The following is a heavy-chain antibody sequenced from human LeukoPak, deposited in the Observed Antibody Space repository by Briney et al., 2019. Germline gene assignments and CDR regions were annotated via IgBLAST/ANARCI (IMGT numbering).Heavy chain of an antibody. D-gene: IGHD3-22*01. J-gene: IGHJ3*02. CDR2: ISAYTGNT. CDR3: ARVPTDSSCYYPNGAFDI. CDR1: GYTFISYG. Sequence: GASVKVSCKASGYTFISYGISWVRQAPGQGLEWMGWISAYTGNTNYAQNLQVRVTMTTDTSTSTAYMELRSLRSDDTAVYYCARVPTDSSCYYPNGAFDIWGQGTMVTVSS. V-gene: IGHV1-18*01.